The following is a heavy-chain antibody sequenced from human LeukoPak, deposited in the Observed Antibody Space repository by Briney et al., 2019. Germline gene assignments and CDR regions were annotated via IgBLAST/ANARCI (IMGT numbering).Heavy chain of an antibody. CDR3: ARQPPATAAFDI. CDR1: GGSISSYH. J-gene: IGHJ3*02. Sequence: ASETLSLTCAVSGGSISSYHWSWIRQPPGKGLEWIAYIYYSGNTNYNPSFKGRVTISVDTSKNQFSLKLSSLAAADTAIYYCARQPPATAAFDIWGQGTMVTVSS. CDR2: IYYSGNT. V-gene: IGHV4-59*08. D-gene: IGHD1-14*01.